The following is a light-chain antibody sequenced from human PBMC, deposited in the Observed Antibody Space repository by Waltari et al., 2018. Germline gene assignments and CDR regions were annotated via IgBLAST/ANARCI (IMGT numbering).Light chain of an antibody. J-gene: IGLJ2*01. CDR3: CSYAGSSTLV. CDR1: SSDVGSYNL. CDR2: EVS. Sequence: QSALTQPASVSGSPGQSIPISCTGTSSDVGSYNLVSWYPQHPGKAPKLMIYEVSKRPSGVSNRFSGSKSGNTASLTISGLQAEDEADYYCCSYAGSSTLVFGGGTKLTVL. V-gene: IGLV2-23*02.